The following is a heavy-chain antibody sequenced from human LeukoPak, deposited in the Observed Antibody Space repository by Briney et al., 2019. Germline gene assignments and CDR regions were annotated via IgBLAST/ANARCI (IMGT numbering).Heavy chain of an antibody. CDR2: ITGSGGST. CDR3: AKGALGYYYYYMDV. CDR1: GFTFSNYG. J-gene: IGHJ6*03. Sequence: GGSLRLSCAASGFTFSNYGLSWVRQAPGKGLEWVSGITGSGGSTYYADSVKGRFTISRDNSKNTLYLQMNSLRAEDTAVYYCAKGALGYYYYYMDVWGKGTTVTVSS. D-gene: IGHD3-16*01. V-gene: IGHV3-23*01.